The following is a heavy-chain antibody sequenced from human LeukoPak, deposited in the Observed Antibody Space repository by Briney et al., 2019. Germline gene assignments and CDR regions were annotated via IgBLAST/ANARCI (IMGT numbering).Heavy chain of an antibody. J-gene: IGHJ4*02. CDR1: GTTVGNNY. CDR2: ICSGGTT. V-gene: IGHV3-53*01. Sequence: GGSLRLSCAVSGTTVGNNYMSWVRQAPGKGLEWVSVICSGGTTYYADSVKGRFTISRDNSKNTLCLQMNSLRAEDTAVYYCAKDRAVRGLMGGLPFWGQGTLVTVSS. CDR3: AKDRAVRGLMGGLPF. D-gene: IGHD3-10*01.